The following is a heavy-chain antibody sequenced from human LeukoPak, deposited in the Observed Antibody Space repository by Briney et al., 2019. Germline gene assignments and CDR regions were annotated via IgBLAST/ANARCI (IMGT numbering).Heavy chain of an antibody. CDR2: IKQDGSEK. D-gene: IGHD2-21*01. J-gene: IGHJ4*02. CDR1: GFTFSSYW. CDR3: ARDHRGIYSPFVY. Sequence: PGGSLRLSCAASGFTFSSYWMNWVRQAPGKGLEWVANIKQDGSEKYYVDSVKGRFIISRDNAKNSLYLQMNSLRAEDTAVYYCARDHRGIYSPFVYWGQGTLVTVSS. V-gene: IGHV3-7*01.